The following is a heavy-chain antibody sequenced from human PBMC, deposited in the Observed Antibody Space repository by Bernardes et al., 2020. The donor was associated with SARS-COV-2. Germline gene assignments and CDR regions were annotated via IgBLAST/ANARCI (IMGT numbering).Heavy chain of an antibody. D-gene: IGHD6-19*01. Sequence: GGSLRLSCAASGFDFSNCCMHWVRQPPGKGLVWVSRIKTDGNTDYDDSVKGRFTVSRDNTRNTLYLQVNSLRVEDTAVYYCVRFGDPSGWGQGTLVTVSS. CDR2: IKTDGNT. CDR1: GFDFSNCC. CDR3: VRFGDPSG. V-gene: IGHV3-74*01. J-gene: IGHJ4*02.